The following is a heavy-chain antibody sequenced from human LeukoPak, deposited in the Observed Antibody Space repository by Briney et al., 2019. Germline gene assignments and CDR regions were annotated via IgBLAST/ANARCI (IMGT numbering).Heavy chain of an antibody. Sequence: PSETLSLTCTVSGGSISSSSYYWGWIRQPPGTGLEWIGSIYYSGSTYYNPSLKSRVTISVDTSKNQFSLKLSSVTAADTAVYYWARLQGGATVLDNPFDYWGQGTLVTVSS. D-gene: IGHD1-26*01. CDR2: IYYSGST. CDR1: GGSISSSSYY. V-gene: IGHV4-39*01. CDR3: ARLQGGATVLDNPFDY. J-gene: IGHJ4*02.